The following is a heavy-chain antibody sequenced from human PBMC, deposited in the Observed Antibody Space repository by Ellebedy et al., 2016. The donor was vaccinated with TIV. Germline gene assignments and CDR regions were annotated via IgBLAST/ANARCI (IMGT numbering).Heavy chain of an antibody. CDR3: AREGWYNWNDGEVFRRGNFDY. Sequence: AASVKVSCKASGYTFTDYYMHWVQQAPGQGIEGSGWINPNSGGTHYAQKFQGWVTMTRDTSISTAYMELSRLRSDDTAVYYCAREGWYNWNDGEVFRRGNFDYWGQGTLVTVSS. CDR2: INPNSGGT. CDR1: GYTFTDYY. D-gene: IGHD1-20*01. J-gene: IGHJ4*02. V-gene: IGHV1-2*04.